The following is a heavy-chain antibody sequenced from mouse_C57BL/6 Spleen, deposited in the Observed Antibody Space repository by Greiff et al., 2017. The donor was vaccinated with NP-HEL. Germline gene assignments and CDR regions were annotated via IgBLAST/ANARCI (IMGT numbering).Heavy chain of an antibody. CDR2: IDPSDSET. CDR3: AIGRDDGSYFDY. V-gene: IGHV1-52*01. J-gene: IGHJ2*01. CDR1: GYTFTSYW. Sequence: VQLQQPGAELVRPGSSVKLSCKASGYTFTSYWMHWVKQRPIQGLEWIGNIDPSDSETHYNQKFKDKATFTVDKYSSTAYMQLSSLTSEDSAVYCCAIGRDDGSYFDYWGQGTTLTVSS. D-gene: IGHD2-3*01.